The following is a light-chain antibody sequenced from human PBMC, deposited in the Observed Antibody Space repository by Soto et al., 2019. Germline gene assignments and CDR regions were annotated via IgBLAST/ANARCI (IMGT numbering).Light chain of an antibody. CDR1: SSDVGGYNY. CDR3: TSYTGSDSEV. CDR2: DVT. J-gene: IGLJ1*01. V-gene: IGLV2-14*01. Sequence: QSVLTQPASVSGSPGQSITISCTGTSSDVGGYNYVSWYQQHPGKAPKLLIYDVTNRPSGVSNRFSASKSGNTASLTISGLQADDEADYYCTSYTGSDSEVFGTGTKLTVL.